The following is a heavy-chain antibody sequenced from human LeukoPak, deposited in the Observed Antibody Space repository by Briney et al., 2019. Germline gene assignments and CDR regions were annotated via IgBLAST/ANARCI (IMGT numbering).Heavy chain of an antibody. CDR1: GFTFSNYA. CDR2: MSESGSST. J-gene: IGHJ4*02. V-gene: IGHV3-23*01. D-gene: IGHD3-22*01. Sequence: PGGSLRLSCAASGFTFSNYAMSWVRQAPGKGLEWVAAMSESGSSTWYADSVKGRLTISRDNSKNTLFLQMNSLRAEDTVVYYCAKDLYDSSGSRYGYWGQGTLVTVSS. CDR3: AKDLYDSSGSRYGY.